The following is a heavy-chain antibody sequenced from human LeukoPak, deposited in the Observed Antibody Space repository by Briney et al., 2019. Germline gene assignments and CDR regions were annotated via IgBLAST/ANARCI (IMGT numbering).Heavy chain of an antibody. J-gene: IGHJ4*02. CDR3: ARENSGYDLSYFDY. D-gene: IGHD5-12*01. V-gene: IGHV1-18*01. Sequence: ASVKVSCKAFGYTFTSYGISWVRQAPGQGLEWMGWISAYNGNTNYAQKLQGRVTMTTDTSTSTAYMELRSLRSDDTAVYYCARENSGYDLSYFDYWGQGSLVTVSS. CDR2: ISAYNGNT. CDR1: GYTFTSYG.